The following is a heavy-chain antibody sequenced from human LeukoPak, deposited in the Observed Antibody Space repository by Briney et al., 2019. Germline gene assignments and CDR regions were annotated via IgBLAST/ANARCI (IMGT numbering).Heavy chain of an antibody. CDR2: IIPIFGTA. J-gene: IGHJ4*02. D-gene: IGHD6-13*01. Sequence: SVKVSCKASGGTFSSYAISWVRQAPGQGLEWMGGIIPIFGTANYAQKLQGRVTMTTDTSTSTAYMELRSLRSDDTAVYYCARESYSSSWPAPFDYWGQGTLVTVSS. CDR3: ARESYSSSWPAPFDY. V-gene: IGHV1-69*05. CDR1: GGTFSSYA.